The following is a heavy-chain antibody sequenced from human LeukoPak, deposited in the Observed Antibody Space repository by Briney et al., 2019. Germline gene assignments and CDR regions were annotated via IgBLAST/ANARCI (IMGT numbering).Heavy chain of an antibody. V-gene: IGHV1-2*04. CDR3: ARATGTYWWFDS. CDR2: INPNSGDT. CDR1: GYTFTSYG. Sequence: GASVKVSCKASGYTFTSYGISWVRQAPGQGLEWMGWINPNSGDTNYAQKFQGWVTMTRDMSISTAYMELSRLRSDDTAIYYCARATGTYWWFDSWGQGTLVTVSS. J-gene: IGHJ5*01. D-gene: IGHD1-26*01.